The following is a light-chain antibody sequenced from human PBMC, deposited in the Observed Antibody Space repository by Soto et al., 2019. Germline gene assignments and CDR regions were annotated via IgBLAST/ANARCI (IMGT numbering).Light chain of an antibody. CDR1: QSLVYTNGNTY. CDR3: QQYESFPLT. Sequence: DVVMTQSPLSLPVTLGQPASISCRSSQSLVYTNGNTYLNWFQQRPGQSPRRLIYKVSNRDSGVPDRFSGSGSGTHFTLTINNLQPEDFATYYCQQYESFPLTFGGGTRVEIK. J-gene: IGKJ4*01. V-gene: IGKV2-30*01. CDR2: KVS.